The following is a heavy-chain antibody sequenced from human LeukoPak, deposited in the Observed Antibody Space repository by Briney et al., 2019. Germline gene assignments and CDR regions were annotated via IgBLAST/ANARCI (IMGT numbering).Heavy chain of an antibody. V-gene: IGHV4-34*01. J-gene: IGHJ4*02. Sequence: SETLSLTCAVYGASLNGHYWSWIRQPPGKGLEWIGEGSDVGGTKYNPSLKSRVTISADTSKNQFSLKLSSVTAADTAVYYCARDVVVTAISVYYFDYWGQGTLVTVSS. CDR3: ARDVVVTAISVYYFDY. CDR1: GASLNGHY. CDR2: GSDVGGT. D-gene: IGHD2-21*02.